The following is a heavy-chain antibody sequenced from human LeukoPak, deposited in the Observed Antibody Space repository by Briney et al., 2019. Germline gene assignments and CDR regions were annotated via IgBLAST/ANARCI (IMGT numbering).Heavy chain of an antibody. CDR1: GFTFSSYA. D-gene: IGHD3-9*01. Sequence: GGSLRLSCAASGFTFSSYAMSWVRQAPGKGLEWVSSIGGIGDNAHYADSVKGRFAISRNTSRNTLYLQMNTLRVEDTAIYYCAKTPTFYDVLTGYSNDYWGQGTLVTVSS. J-gene: IGHJ4*02. CDR3: AKTPTFYDVLTGYSNDY. CDR2: IGGIGDNA. V-gene: IGHV3-23*01.